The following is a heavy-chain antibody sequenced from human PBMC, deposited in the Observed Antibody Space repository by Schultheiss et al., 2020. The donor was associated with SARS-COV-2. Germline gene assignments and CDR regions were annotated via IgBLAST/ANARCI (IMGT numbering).Heavy chain of an antibody. Sequence: GGSLRLSCAASGFTFSSYPMHWVRQAPGKGLVWVARINNDGRSTSHADSVKGRFTISRDNAKNSLYLQINSLRADDTAVYYCVRDSTRYCTSTNCYAELFDYWGQGTLVTVSS. D-gene: IGHD2-2*01. J-gene: IGHJ4*02. CDR3: VRDSTRYCTSTNCYAELFDY. V-gene: IGHV3-74*01. CDR2: INNDGRST. CDR1: GFTFSSYP.